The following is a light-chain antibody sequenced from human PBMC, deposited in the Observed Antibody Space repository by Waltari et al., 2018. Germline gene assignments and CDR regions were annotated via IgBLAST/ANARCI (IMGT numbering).Light chain of an antibody. Sequence: EIVLTQSPGTLSLSPGERATLSCRASQSVSSDYLAWYQQKPGQAPRLLMYGASSRAAGIPDRFSGSGSGAGFTLTISRLEPEDFAVYFCQHYGSSPYTFGQGTKLDIK. CDR2: GAS. J-gene: IGKJ2*01. V-gene: IGKV3-20*01. CDR1: QSVSSDY. CDR3: QHYGSSPYT.